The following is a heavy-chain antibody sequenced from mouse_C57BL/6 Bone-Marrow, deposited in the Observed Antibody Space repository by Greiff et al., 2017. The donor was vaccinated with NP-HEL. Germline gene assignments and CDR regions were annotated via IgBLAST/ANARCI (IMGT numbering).Heavy chain of an antibody. D-gene: IGHD2-2*01. CDR1: GFTFSSYA. J-gene: IGHJ4*01. V-gene: IGHV5-9-1*02. Sequence: EVKLMESGEGLVKPGGSLKLSCAASGFTFSSYAMSWVRQTPEKRLEWVAYISSGGDYIYYADTVKGRFTISRDNARNTLYLQMSSLKSEDTAMYYCTRDHKGLRRGYYAMDYWGQGTSVTVSS. CDR3: TRDHKGLRRGYYAMDY. CDR2: ISSGGDYI.